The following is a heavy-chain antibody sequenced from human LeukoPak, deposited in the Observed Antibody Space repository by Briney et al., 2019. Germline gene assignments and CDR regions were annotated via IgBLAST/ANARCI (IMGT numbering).Heavy chain of an antibody. V-gene: IGHV3-7*01. CDR1: GFTFSSYW. D-gene: IGHD3-3*01. CDR3: ARVDGYDFWSGQRHFDY. J-gene: IGHJ4*02. Sequence: GGSLRLSCAASGFTFSSYWMSWVRQAPGKGLEWVANIKQDGSEKYYVDSVKGRFTISRDNAKNSLYLQMNSLRAEDTAVYYCARVDGYDFWSGQRHFDYWGQGTLVTVSS. CDR2: IKQDGSEK.